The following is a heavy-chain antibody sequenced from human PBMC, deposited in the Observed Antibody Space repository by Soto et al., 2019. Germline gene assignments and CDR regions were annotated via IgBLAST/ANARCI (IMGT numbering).Heavy chain of an antibody. CDR1: GDSFNDYY. CDR2: INPNSGVT. V-gene: IGHV1-2*04. CDR3: ARESGGATATLDYYYFYMDV. J-gene: IGHJ6*03. D-gene: IGHD5-12*01. Sequence: QVQLVQSGAEVRKPGGSVTVSCRSSGDSFNDYYIHWVRQAPGQGLEWMGWINPNSGVTKDAQKFPGWVSMTRDTSIRTVYMQLSRLRSDDTAVYYCARESGGATATLDYYYFYMDVWGTGTTVTVSS.